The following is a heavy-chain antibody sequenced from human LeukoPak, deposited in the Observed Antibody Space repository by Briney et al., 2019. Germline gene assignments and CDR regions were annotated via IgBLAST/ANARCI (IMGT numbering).Heavy chain of an antibody. D-gene: IGHD2-15*01. Sequence: GGSLRLSCAASGFTFDDYGMRWVRQAPGKGLEWVSGINWDGGNTGYADSVKGRFTISRDTAKNSLYLQMNSLRDEDTASYYCARDGGCYSDYWGQGTLVSVSS. V-gene: IGHV3-20*04. CDR1: GFTFDDYG. J-gene: IGHJ4*02. CDR2: INWDGGNT. CDR3: ARDGGCYSDY.